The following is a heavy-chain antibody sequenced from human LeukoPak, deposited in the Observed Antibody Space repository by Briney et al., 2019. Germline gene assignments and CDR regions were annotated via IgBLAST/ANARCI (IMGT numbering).Heavy chain of an antibody. D-gene: IGHD3-22*01. CDR1: GYTFTSYY. Sequence: ASVNVSCKASGYTFTSYYMHWVRQAPGQGLEWMGIINPSGGSTSYAQKFQGRVTMTRDTSTSTVYMELSSLRSEDTAVYYCAREYYDSSGYPGRVFDIWGQGTMVTVSS. V-gene: IGHV1-46*01. CDR3: AREYYDSSGYPGRVFDI. CDR2: INPSGGST. J-gene: IGHJ3*02.